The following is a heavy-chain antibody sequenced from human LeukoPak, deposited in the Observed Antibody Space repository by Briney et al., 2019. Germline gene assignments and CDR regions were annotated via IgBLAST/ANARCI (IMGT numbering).Heavy chain of an antibody. D-gene: IGHD3-3*01. CDR1: GGSISSYY. V-gene: IGHV4-59*01. Sequence: PSETLSLTCTVSGGSISSYYWSWIRQPPGKGLEWIGYIYYSRSTNYNPSLKSRATISVDTSKNQFSLKLSSVTAADTAVYYCASTNYDFWSGHTPYYFDYWGQGTLVTVSS. CDR3: ASTNYDFWSGHTPYYFDY. J-gene: IGHJ4*02. CDR2: IYYSRST.